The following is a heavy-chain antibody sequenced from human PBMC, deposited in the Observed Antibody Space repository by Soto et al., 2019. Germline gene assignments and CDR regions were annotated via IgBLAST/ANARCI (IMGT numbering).Heavy chain of an antibody. J-gene: IGHJ5*02. CDR1: GLTFSSYG. CDR2: ISYDGSNK. Sequence: QVQLVKSGGGVVQPGRSLRLSCAASGLTFSSYGMHWVRQAPGTGLEWVAVISYDGSNKYYADSVKGRFTISRDTSKNTLYLQMNSLRAEDTDVYYCAKDLKYCNSWPPGFDPWGQGTLVTVSS. V-gene: IGHV3-30*18. CDR3: AKDLKYCNSWPPGFDP. D-gene: IGHD2-8*02.